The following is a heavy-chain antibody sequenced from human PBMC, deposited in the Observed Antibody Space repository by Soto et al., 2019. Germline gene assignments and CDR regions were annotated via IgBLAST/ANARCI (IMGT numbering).Heavy chain of an antibody. V-gene: IGHV3-9*01. Sequence: PGGSLRLSYAASGFSFDDYGMHSVRPGPGKGLEWVSGITWNSATIGYAASVKGRFTISRDNAKNSLYLQMSSLTTEDTAVYYCAKDRWARDSIDVWGQGTTVTVSS. J-gene: IGHJ6*02. CDR3: AKDRWARDSIDV. CDR2: ITWNSATI. CDR1: GFSFDDYG.